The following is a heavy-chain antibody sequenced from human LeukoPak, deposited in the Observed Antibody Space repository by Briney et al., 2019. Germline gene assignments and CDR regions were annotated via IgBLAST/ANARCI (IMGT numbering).Heavy chain of an antibody. CDR1: GFTFSSYA. Sequence: GRSLRLSCATSGFTFSSYAMHWVRQAPGKGLEWVAVISYDGSNKYYADSVKGRFTISRDNSKNTLYLQMNSLRAEDTAVYYCARPYYYGHFDYWGQGTLVTVSS. D-gene: IGHD3-10*01. V-gene: IGHV3-30-3*01. CDR2: ISYDGSNK. J-gene: IGHJ4*02. CDR3: ARPYYYGHFDY.